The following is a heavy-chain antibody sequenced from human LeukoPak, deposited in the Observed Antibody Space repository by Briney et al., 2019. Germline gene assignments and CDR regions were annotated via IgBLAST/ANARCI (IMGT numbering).Heavy chain of an antibody. V-gene: IGHV3-11*04. Sequence: GGSLRLSCAASGFTFSDYYMSWIRQAPGKGLEWVSYISSSGSTIYYADSVKGRFTISRDNAKNSLYLQMNSLRAEDTAVYYCARVLTGSVVTYDAFDIWGQGTMVTVSS. D-gene: IGHD4-23*01. CDR2: ISSSGSTI. CDR1: GFTFSDYY. CDR3: ARVLTGSVVTYDAFDI. J-gene: IGHJ3*02.